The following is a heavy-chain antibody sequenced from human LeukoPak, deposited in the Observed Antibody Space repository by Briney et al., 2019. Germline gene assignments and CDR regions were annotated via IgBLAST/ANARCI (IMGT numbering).Heavy chain of an antibody. CDR3: ARDLFYGTRFDY. CDR1: GGSISSGDYY. J-gene: IGHJ4*02. D-gene: IGHD4-17*01. CDR2: IYYSGST. Sequence: PSETLSLTCTVSGGSISSGDYYWSCIRQPPGKGLEWIAYIYYSGSTYYNPSLKSRVTISVDTSKNQFSLKLSSVTAADTAVYYCARDLFYGTRFDYWGQGTLVTVSS. V-gene: IGHV4-30-4*08.